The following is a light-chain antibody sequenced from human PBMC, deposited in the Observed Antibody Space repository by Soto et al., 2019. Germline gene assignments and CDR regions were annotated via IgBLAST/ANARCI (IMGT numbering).Light chain of an antibody. Sequence: DIQMTQSPTSLSASVGDRVTITCRASQDIRNFVAWYQQKPGKAPKLLIYAASTLQSGVPSRFSGSGSGSDFTLTINSLQREDVATYSCLKYSSVPVFGPGTKVEIK. J-gene: IGKJ3*01. V-gene: IGKV1-27*01. CDR3: LKYSSVPV. CDR1: QDIRNF. CDR2: AAS.